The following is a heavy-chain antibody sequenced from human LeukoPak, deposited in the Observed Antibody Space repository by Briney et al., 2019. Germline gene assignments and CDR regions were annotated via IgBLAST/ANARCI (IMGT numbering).Heavy chain of an antibody. CDR2: IIPIFGTA. V-gene: IGHV1-69*05. J-gene: IGHJ4*02. D-gene: IGHD2-2*02. CDR3: ARGTGYCSSTSCYTFDY. CDR1: GGTFSSYA. Sequence: SVKVSCKASGGTFSSYAISWVRQAPGQGLEWMGGIIPIFGTANYAQKFQGRVTITTDESTSTAYMELSSLRSEDTAVYYCARGTGYCSSTSCYTFDYWGQGTLVTVSS.